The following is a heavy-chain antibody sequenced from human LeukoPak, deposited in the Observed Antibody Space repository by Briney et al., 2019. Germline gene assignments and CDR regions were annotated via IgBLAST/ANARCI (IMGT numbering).Heavy chain of an antibody. J-gene: IGHJ4*02. CDR2: ITSYGHT. V-gene: IGHV3-21*01. CDR3: ARVDYGDYGVDY. D-gene: IGHD4-17*01. Sequence: PGGSLRLSCAASGFAFSSSNLNWFRQAPGKGLEWVSSITSYGHTYYPDSLQGRFSISRDNAKNSLYLQMISLRAEDTAIYYCARVDYGDYGVDYWGQGTLVTVSS. CDR1: GFAFSSSN.